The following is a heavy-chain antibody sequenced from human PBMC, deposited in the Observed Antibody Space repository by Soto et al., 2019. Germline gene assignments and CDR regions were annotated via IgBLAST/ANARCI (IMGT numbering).Heavy chain of an antibody. Sequence: PGESLKISCKGSGYSFTSYWIGWVRQIRGKGLEWMGIIYPGDSDTRYSPSFQGQVTISADKSISTAYLQWSSLKASDTAMYYCARRPLYCGGHCYSYFDLWGRGTLVNVSS. V-gene: IGHV5-51*01. CDR1: GYSFTSYW. CDR2: IYPGDSDT. J-gene: IGHJ2*01. CDR3: ARRPLYCGGHCYSYFDL. D-gene: IGHD2-21*02.